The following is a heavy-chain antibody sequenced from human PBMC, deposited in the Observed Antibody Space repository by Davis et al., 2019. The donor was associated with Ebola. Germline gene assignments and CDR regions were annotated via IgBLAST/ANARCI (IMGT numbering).Heavy chain of an antibody. CDR3: ATTADWANWYFDL. Sequence: PSETLSLTCTVSGGSITGYYWSWIRQPPGKGLEWIGYIHYSGNTNYNPSLKSRVTISVDTSKNQFSLKLSSVTAADTAVYYCATTADWANWYFDLWGRGTLVTVSS. CDR2: IHYSGNT. D-gene: IGHD3/OR15-3a*01. J-gene: IGHJ2*01. V-gene: IGHV4-59*12. CDR1: GGSITGYY.